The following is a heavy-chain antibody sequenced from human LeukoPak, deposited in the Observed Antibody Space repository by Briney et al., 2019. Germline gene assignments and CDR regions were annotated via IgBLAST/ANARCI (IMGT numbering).Heavy chain of an antibody. D-gene: IGHD1-26*01. V-gene: IGHV1-18*04. CDR1: GYSFSNFG. J-gene: IGHJ4*02. CDR2: ISAYSGNT. CDR3: ARGLVGATIDY. Sequence: ASVKVSCKASGYSFSNFGITLVRQAPGQGLELMGWISAYSGNTNYAQKLHGRVTMTTDTSTSTVYMEMRSLRSDDTAVYYCARGLVGATIDYWGQGTLVTVSS.